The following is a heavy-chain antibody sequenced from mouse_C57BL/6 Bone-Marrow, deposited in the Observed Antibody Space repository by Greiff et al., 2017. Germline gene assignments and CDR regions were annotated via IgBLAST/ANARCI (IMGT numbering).Heavy chain of an antibody. D-gene: IGHD1-1*01. J-gene: IGHJ1*03. Sequence: VQLQQSGAELARPGASVKLSCKASGYTFTSYGISWVKQRTGQGLEWIGEIYPRSGNPYYNEKFKGKATLTADKSSSTAYMELRSLTSEDSAVYFCALGATVVATGWYFDVWGTGTTVTVSS. CDR2: IYPRSGNP. CDR3: ALGATVVATGWYFDV. CDR1: GYTFTSYG. V-gene: IGHV1-81*01.